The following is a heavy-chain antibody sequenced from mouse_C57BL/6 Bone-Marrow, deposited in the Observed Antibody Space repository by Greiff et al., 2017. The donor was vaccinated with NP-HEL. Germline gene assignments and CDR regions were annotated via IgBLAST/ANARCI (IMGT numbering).Heavy chain of an antibody. V-gene: IGHV1-81*01. J-gene: IGHJ3*01. D-gene: IGHD2-10*02. Sequence: QVQLQQSGAELARPGASVKLSCKASGYTFTSYGISWVKQRTGQGLEWIGEIYPRSGNTYYNEKFKGKATLTADKSSSTAYMELRSLTSDDSAVYFCARSGYGSWFAYWGQGTLVTVSA. CDR3: ARSGYGSWFAY. CDR1: GYTFTSYG. CDR2: IYPRSGNT.